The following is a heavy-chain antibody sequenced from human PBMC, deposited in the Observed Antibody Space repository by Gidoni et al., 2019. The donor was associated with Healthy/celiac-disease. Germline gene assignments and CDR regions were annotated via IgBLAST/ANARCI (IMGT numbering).Heavy chain of an antibody. Sequence: QVQLQQWGAGLLKPSEPLSLTCAVYGGSFSGYYWSWIRQPPGKGLEWIGEINHSGSTNYNPSLKSRVTISVDTSKNQFSLKLSSVTAADTAVYYCARGPNCSGGSCYKGALDYWGQGTLVTVSS. V-gene: IGHV4-34*01. D-gene: IGHD2-15*01. CDR2: INHSGST. CDR3: ARGPNCSGGSCYKGALDY. CDR1: GGSFSGYY. J-gene: IGHJ4*02.